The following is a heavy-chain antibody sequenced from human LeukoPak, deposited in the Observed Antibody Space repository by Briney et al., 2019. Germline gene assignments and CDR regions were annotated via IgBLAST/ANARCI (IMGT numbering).Heavy chain of an antibody. J-gene: IGHJ1*01. CDR2: INPNSGGT. D-gene: IGHD2-8*02. Sequence: ASVNVSCKASGYTFTGYYMHWVRQAPGQGVEWMGWINPNSGGTNYAQKFQGRVTMNRDTSISTAYMELSRLRSDDTAVYYCARVLADDSMWDWGQGTLVTVSS. V-gene: IGHV1-2*02. CDR1: GYTFTGYY. CDR3: ARVLADDSMWD.